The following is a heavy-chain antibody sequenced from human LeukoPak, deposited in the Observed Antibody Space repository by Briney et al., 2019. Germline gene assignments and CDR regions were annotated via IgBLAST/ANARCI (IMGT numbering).Heavy chain of an antibody. D-gene: IGHD3-22*01. Sequence: GGSLRLSCAASGLTLSRNFMSWVRQAPGKGLEWVSVMYRDGRTYYADSVKGRFTISRDNSKNSLYLQMNSLRADDTAVYYCARGPGGRSGYYPLEDYYYYYYMDVWGKGTTVTVSS. CDR2: MYRDGRT. J-gene: IGHJ6*03. CDR3: ARGPGGRSGYYPLEDYYYYYYMDV. V-gene: IGHV3-53*05. CDR1: GLTLSRNF.